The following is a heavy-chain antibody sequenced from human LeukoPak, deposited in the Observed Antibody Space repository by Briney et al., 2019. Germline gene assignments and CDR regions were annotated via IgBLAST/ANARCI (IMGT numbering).Heavy chain of an antibody. CDR2: ISGSSRSS. CDR3: ASGGRAGYSYGLFDY. Sequence: PGGSLRLSCAASGFTVSSNYMSWVRQTPGKGLEWVAGISGSSRSSYHADFVKGRFTISRDSSKNTLYLQMNSLRAEDTAVYYCASGGRAGYSYGLFDYWGQGTLVTVSS. V-gene: IGHV3-53*01. CDR1: GFTVSSNY. D-gene: IGHD5-18*01. J-gene: IGHJ4*02.